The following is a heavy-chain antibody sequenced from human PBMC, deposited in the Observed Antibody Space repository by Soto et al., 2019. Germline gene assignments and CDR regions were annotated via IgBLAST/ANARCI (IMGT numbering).Heavy chain of an antibody. D-gene: IGHD6-13*01. J-gene: IGHJ6*02. CDR2: IIPIFGTA. Sequence: ASVKVSCKASGGTFSSYAISWVRQAPGQGLEWMGGIIPIFGTANYAQKFQGRVTITADESTSTAYMELSSLRSEDTAVYYCAIVLAAAGTYYYYGMDVWGQGTTVTVSS. CDR1: GGTFSSYA. CDR3: AIVLAAAGTYYYYGMDV. V-gene: IGHV1-69*13.